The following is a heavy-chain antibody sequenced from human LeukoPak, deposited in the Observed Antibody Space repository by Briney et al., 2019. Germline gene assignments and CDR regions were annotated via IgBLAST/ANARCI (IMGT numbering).Heavy chain of an antibody. J-gene: IGHJ3*02. CDR1: GGSISSYY. CDR2: IYYSGST. Sequence: SETLSLTCTVSGGSISSYYWSWIRQPPGKGLEWIGYIYYSGSTNYNPSLKSRVTISVDTSKNQFSLKLSSVTAADTAVYYCARDVGYSGYGDDAFDIWGQGTMVTVSS. CDR3: ARDVGYSGYGDDAFDI. D-gene: IGHD5-12*01. V-gene: IGHV4-59*01.